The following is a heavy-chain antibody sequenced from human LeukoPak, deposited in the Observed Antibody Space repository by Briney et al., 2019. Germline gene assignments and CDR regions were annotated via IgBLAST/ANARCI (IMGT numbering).Heavy chain of an antibody. CDR1: GGSINNNDWWNW. D-gene: IGHD3-22*01. Sequence: SETLSLTCAVSGGSINNNDWWNWWSWVRQPPGKGLEWIGEIFHSGSSNYNPSLKSRVTISVDTSKNQFSLKLRSVTAADTAVYYCARVTGYMIEDYFDYWGQGTLVTVSS. CDR3: ARVTGYMIEDYFDY. CDR2: IFHSGSS. V-gene: IGHV4-4*02. J-gene: IGHJ4*02.